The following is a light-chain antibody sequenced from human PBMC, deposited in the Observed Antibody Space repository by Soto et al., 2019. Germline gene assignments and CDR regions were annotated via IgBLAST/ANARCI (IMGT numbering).Light chain of an antibody. V-gene: IGKV1-39*01. CDR3: QQTFSHSYS. J-gene: IGKJ2*01. CDR2: AAS. CDR1: QSIVTY. Sequence: DIQMTQSPNSLSASVGDRVTITCRASQSIVTYLNWYQQKPGKAPNLLVFAASSLQSEGPSRFSGSGSGTDFTLTIVTLQPEDFATYYCQQTFSHSYSIGQGTKLEI.